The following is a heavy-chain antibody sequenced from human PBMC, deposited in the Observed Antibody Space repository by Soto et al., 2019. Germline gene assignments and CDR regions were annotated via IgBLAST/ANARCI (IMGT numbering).Heavy chain of an antibody. V-gene: IGHV3-23*01. CDR2: LSDRGATT. Sequence: PGGSLRLSCAASGFTISSYDMSWVRQAPGKGLEWVSGLSDRGATTHYADSVKGRFTISRDTSKNTLYLQMNTLRAEDTAVYYCAKDKPGTTSFDYWGRGTLVTVS. J-gene: IGHJ4*02. CDR1: GFTISSYD. D-gene: IGHD1-1*01. CDR3: AKDKPGTTSFDY.